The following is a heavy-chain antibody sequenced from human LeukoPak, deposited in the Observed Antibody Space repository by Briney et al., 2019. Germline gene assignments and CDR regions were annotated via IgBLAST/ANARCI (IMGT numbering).Heavy chain of an antibody. CDR1: GFTFSSYA. J-gene: IGHJ6*02. Sequence: GGSLRLSCAASGFTFSSYAMSWVRQAPGKGLEWVSAISGSGGSTYYADSVKGRFTISRENAKNSLYLQMNSLRAGDTAAYYCARGLVAAHYYYYGMDVWGQGTTVTVSS. V-gene: IGHV3-23*01. D-gene: IGHD2-15*01. CDR3: ARGLVAAHYYYYGMDV. CDR2: ISGSGGST.